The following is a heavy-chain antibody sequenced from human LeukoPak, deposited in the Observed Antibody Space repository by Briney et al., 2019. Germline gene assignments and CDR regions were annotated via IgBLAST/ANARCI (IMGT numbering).Heavy chain of an antibody. CDR1: GFTFSSYS. CDR2: ISSSSSYI. V-gene: IGHV3-21*01. CDR3: ARGGAVAGHGIIDY. D-gene: IGHD6-19*01. Sequence: PGGSLRLSCAASGFTFSSYSMNWVRQAPGKGLEWVSSISSSSSYIYYADSVKGRFTISRDNAKNSLYLQMNSLRAEDTAVYYCARGGAVAGHGIIDYWGQGTLVTVSS. J-gene: IGHJ4*02.